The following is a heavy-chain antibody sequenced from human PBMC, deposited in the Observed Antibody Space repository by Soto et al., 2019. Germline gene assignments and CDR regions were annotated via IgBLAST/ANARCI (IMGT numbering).Heavy chain of an antibody. CDR2: MNPNSGNT. V-gene: IGHV1-8*01. CDR3: ARALAGEKRFLEWLLGVYFDY. J-gene: IGHJ4*02. CDR1: GYTFTSYD. Sequence: QVQLVQSGAEVKKPGASVKVSCKASGYTFTSYDINWVRQATGQGLEWMGWMNPNSGNTGYAQKFQGRVTMTRNTSISTAYMELSSLRSEDTAVYYCARALAGEKRFLEWLLGVYFDYWGQGTLVTVSS. D-gene: IGHD3-3*01.